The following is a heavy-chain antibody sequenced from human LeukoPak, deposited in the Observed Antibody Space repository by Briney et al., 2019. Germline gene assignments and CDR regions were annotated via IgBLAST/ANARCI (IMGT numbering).Heavy chain of an antibody. CDR1: GFTFSSYG. J-gene: IGHJ4*02. V-gene: IGHV3-33*01. Sequence: QTGGSLRLSCAASGFTFSSYGMHWVRQAPGKGLEWVAVIWYDGSNKYYADSVKGRFTISRDNSKNTLYLQMNSLRAEDTAVYYCARVLRRYSYGYFDYWGQGTLVTVSS. CDR2: IWYDGSNK. CDR3: ARVLRRYSYGYFDY. D-gene: IGHD5-18*01.